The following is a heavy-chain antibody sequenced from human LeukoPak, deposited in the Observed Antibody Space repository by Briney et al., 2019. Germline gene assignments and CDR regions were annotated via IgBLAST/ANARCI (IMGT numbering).Heavy chain of an antibody. CDR1: GASIRSHY. J-gene: IGHJ5*02. D-gene: IGHD5-24*01. Sequence: SETLSLTCTVSGASIRSHYWSWIRQPPGKGLEWIGYMYYSGNSNYNPALKSRVTISVDTSKNQFSLKMISVTPADTAVYYCARATRGMATTNWFDPWGQGTLVTVSS. V-gene: IGHV4-59*11. CDR2: MYYSGNS. CDR3: ARATRGMATTNWFDP.